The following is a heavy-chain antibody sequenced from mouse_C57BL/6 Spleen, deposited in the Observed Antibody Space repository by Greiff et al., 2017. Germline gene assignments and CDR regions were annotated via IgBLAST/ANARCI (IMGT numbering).Heavy chain of an antibody. CDR3: AGGGSSPLFDY. Sequence: QVQLLQPGAELVKPGASVQMSCQASGHPFISYWITWVKQRPGPGLAWTGDIYAGSGRTNYNETFTSQATLTVDTSSSTAYMQLSSLTSEDSAVYYCAGGGSSPLFDYWGRGTTLTVSS. D-gene: IGHD1-1*01. J-gene: IGHJ2*01. CDR2: IYAGSGRT. V-gene: IGHV1-55*01. CDR1: GHPFISYW.